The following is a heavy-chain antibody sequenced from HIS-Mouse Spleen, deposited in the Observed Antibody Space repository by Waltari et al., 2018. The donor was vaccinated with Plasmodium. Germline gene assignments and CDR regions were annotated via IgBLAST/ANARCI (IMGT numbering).Heavy chain of an antibody. CDR1: GFTLRSYS. CDR2: ISSSSSYI. Sequence: EVQLVESGGGRVKPGGSLRLPCVASGFTLRSYSMNWVRQAPGKGLEWVSSISSSSSYIYYADSVKGRFTISRDNAKNSLYLQMNSLRAEDTAVYYCARDRSAAALLGYWGQGTLVTVSS. CDR3: ARDRSAAALLGY. J-gene: IGHJ4*02. D-gene: IGHD6-13*01. V-gene: IGHV3-21*01.